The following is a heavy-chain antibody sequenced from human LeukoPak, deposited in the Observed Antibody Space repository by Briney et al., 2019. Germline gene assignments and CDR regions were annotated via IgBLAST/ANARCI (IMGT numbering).Heavy chain of an antibody. Sequence: SQTLSLTCTVSGCSISSGDYYWSWIRQPPGKGLEWIGYIYYSGSTYYNPSLKSRVTISVDTSKNQFSLKLSSVTAADTAVYYCARGHRYCSGGSCYSVNWFDPWGQGTLVTVSS. D-gene: IGHD2-15*01. J-gene: IGHJ5*02. CDR1: GCSISSGDYY. CDR2: IYYSGST. V-gene: IGHV4-30-4*01. CDR3: ARGHRYCSGGSCYSVNWFDP.